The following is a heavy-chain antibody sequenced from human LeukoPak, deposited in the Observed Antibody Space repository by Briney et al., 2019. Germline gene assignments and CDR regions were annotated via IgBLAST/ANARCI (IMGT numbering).Heavy chain of an antibody. V-gene: IGHV3-23*01. CDR1: GFTFSSYA. CDR2: INGSGGST. D-gene: IGHD2-21*01. J-gene: IGHJ3*02. Sequence: GGSLRLSCAASGFTFSSYAMSWVRQAPGKGLEWVSDINGSGGSTYYADSVKGRFTISRDNSKNTLYLQMNSLRAEDTAVYYCARGFRSGVWFSSMENDAFDIWGQGTMVTVSS. CDR3: ARGFRSGVWFSSMENDAFDI.